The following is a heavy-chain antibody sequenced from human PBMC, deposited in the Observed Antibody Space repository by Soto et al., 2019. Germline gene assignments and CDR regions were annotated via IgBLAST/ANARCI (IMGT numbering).Heavy chain of an antibody. D-gene: IGHD3-3*01. CDR3: ARERAHYDLGCYYLDV. Sequence: QVQLVQSGAEVKKPGSSVKVSCKASGGTFSSYTISWVRQAPGQGLEWMGRIIPILGIANYAQKFQGRVTITADKSTSTAYMELSSLRSEDTAVYYCARERAHYDLGCYYLDVWGKGTTVTVSS. CDR2: IIPILGIA. V-gene: IGHV1-69*08. J-gene: IGHJ6*03. CDR1: GGTFSSYT.